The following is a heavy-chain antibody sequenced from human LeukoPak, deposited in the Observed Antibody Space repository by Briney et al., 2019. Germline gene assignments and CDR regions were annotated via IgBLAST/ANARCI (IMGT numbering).Heavy chain of an antibody. Sequence: SETLSLTCTVSGGSISSSSYYWGWIRQPPGKGLEWIGSIYYSGSTYYNPSLKSRVTISVDTSKNQFSLKLSSVTAADTAVYYCASVLLWFGELLYGNWGQGTLVTVSS. D-gene: IGHD3-10*01. CDR1: GGSISSSSYY. V-gene: IGHV4-39*07. CDR2: IYYSGST. J-gene: IGHJ4*02. CDR3: ASVLLWFGELLYGN.